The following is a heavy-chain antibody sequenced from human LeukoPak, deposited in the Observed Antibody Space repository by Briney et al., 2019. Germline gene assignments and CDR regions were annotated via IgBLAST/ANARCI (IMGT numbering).Heavy chain of an antibody. D-gene: IGHD3-3*01. J-gene: IGHJ4*02. CDR3: AKEGLRFLEWLDY. Sequence: GGSLRLSCAASGFTFSSYEMNWVRQAPGKGLEWVSGISSGSDSTYYADSVKGRFTNSRDNSKNTLYLQMNSLRAEDTAVYYCAKEGLRFLEWLDYWGQGTLVTVSS. CDR2: ISSGSDST. V-gene: IGHV3-23*01. CDR1: GFTFSSYE.